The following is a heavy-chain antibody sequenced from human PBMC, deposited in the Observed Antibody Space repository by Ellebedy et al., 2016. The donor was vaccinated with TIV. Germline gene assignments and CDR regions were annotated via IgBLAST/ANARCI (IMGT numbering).Heavy chain of an antibody. CDR2: ISGSGETT. J-gene: IGHJ4*02. Sequence: GGSLRLSXAASGFTFSTYAMSWVRRAPGKGLEWVSVISGSGETTYYADSVKGRFTISRDNSKNTLYMHMNSLRADDTAVYYCAKHDYCSITACPFDYWGQGTLVPVSS. V-gene: IGHV3-23*01. CDR1: GFTFSTYA. CDR3: AKHDYCSITACPFDY. D-gene: IGHD2-2*01.